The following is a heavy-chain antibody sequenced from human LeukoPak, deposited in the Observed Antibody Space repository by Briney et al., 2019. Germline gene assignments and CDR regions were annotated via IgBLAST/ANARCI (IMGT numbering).Heavy chain of an antibody. CDR1: GFTFNNYA. Sequence: PGGSLRLSCASSGFTFNNYAMTWVRQAPGKGLEWVSSITASGGSTYCADSVKGRFTISRDNSKNTLYLQMSGLKAEDTAVYYCARDYPTSGIVTIFDYWGQGTLVTVSS. V-gene: IGHV3-23*01. D-gene: IGHD1-1*01. CDR2: ITASGGST. J-gene: IGHJ4*02. CDR3: ARDYPTSGIVTIFDY.